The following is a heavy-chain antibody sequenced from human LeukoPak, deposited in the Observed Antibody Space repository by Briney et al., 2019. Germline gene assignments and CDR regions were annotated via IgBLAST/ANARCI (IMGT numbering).Heavy chain of an antibody. Sequence: ASVKVSCKASGYTFTGYYMHWVRQAPGQGLEWMGWINPNSGGTNYAQKFQGRVTMTRDTSISTAYMELSRLRSDDTAVYYCATTGPTYYYDSSGYTPVPFDYWGQGTLVTVSS. CDR1: GYTFTGYY. J-gene: IGHJ4*02. D-gene: IGHD3-22*01. V-gene: IGHV1-2*02. CDR3: ATTGPTYYYDSSGYTPVPFDY. CDR2: INPNSGGT.